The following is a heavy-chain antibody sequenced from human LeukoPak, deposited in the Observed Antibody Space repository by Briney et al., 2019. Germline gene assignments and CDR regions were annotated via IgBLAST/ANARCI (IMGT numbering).Heavy chain of an antibody. CDR3: AREIGGGPYYFDY. V-gene: IGHV1-69*04. D-gene: IGHD2/OR15-2a*01. Sequence: SVKVSCKASGGTFSNDAITWVRQAPGQGLEWMRKIVPILGFTNYPQRFEGKVTLTADKSTATAYMELSSLTSEDTAVYYCAREIGGGPYYFDYWGQGTLVTVSS. CDR1: GGTFSNDA. CDR2: IVPILGFT. J-gene: IGHJ4*02.